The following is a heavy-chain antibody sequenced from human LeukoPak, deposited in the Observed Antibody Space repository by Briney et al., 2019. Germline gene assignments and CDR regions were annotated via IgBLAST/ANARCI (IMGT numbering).Heavy chain of an antibody. V-gene: IGHV4-39*01. CDR3: ARQGENYSSFDY. D-gene: IGHD1-7*01. J-gene: IGHJ4*02. CDR1: GGFISSSSYY. Sequence: SGTLSLTCIVSGGFISSSSYYWGWIRQPPGKGLEYIGSIYYSGSTYYNPSLKSRLTISVDTSKNQFSLKLSSVTAADTAVYHCARQGENYSSFDYWGQGTLVTVSS. CDR2: IYYSGST.